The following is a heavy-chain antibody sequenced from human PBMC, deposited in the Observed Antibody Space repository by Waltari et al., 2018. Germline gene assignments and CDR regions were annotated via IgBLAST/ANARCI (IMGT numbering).Heavy chain of an antibody. Sequence: QVQLVESGGGLVKPGGSLRLSCAASGFTFSDYYMSWILQAPGKVLGWVSYMTSSGSTIYYADTVKGRFTISRDNAKNSLYLQMNSLRAEDTAVYYCARDRGASYDFWSGYYQFDYWGQGTLVTVSS. CDR2: MTSSGSTI. V-gene: IGHV3-11*04. CDR3: ARDRGASYDFWSGYYQFDY. J-gene: IGHJ4*02. CDR1: GFTFSDYY. D-gene: IGHD3-3*01.